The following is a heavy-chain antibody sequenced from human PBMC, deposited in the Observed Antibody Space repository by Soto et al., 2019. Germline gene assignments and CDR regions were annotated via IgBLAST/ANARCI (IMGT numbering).Heavy chain of an antibody. J-gene: IGHJ4*02. CDR3: AHRPYGYKYYFNY. V-gene: IGHV2-5*02. Sequence: QITLKESGPTLVKPTQILTLTCTFSGFSLSTRGVGVGWIRQPPGKALEWLALVYWDHDIWYSPSLKSRLTSPKDTSKNPVVLTMTNMDPVDTATYYCAHRPYGYKYYFNYWGQGTLVTVSS. D-gene: IGHD5-18*01. CDR2: VYWDHDI. CDR1: GFSLSTRGVG.